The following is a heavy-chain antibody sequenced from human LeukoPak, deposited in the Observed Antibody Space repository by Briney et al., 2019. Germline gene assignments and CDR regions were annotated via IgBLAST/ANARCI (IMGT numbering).Heavy chain of an antibody. V-gene: IGHV5-51*01. Sequence: PGESLKISCKGSGYSLTSYWIGWVRQMPGKGLEWMGIIYPGDSDTRYSPSFQGQVTISADKSISTAYLQWSSLKASDTAMYYCARPSRVIHDAFDIWGQGTMVTVSS. CDR2: IYPGDSDT. CDR1: GYSLTSYW. J-gene: IGHJ3*02. CDR3: ARPSRVIHDAFDI. D-gene: IGHD2-21*01.